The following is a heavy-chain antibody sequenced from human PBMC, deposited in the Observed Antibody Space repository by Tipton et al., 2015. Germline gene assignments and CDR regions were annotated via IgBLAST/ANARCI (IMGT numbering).Heavy chain of an antibody. V-gene: IGHV4-59*01. Sequence: TLSLTCTVSGGSISNYYWSWVRQPPGKGLEWIGYIHYTGTTNYNPSLKSRVTISVDTSKSQFSLKVTSVTSADTAVYYCTRGDGYYIHWGQGILVTVSS. CDR3: TRGDGYYIH. CDR2: IHYTGTT. CDR1: GGSISNYY. D-gene: IGHD5-24*01. J-gene: IGHJ4*01.